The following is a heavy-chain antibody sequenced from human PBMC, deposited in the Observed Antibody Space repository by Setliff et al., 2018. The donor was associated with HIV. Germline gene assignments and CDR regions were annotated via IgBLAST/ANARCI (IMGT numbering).Heavy chain of an antibody. J-gene: IGHJ4*02. CDR3: AKDPGGYSGYDYPVYFDY. V-gene: IGHV3-23*01. CDR2: ISGSGGST. D-gene: IGHD5-12*01. Sequence: ETLRLSCAASGFTFSSYAMSWVRQAPGKGLEWVSAISGSGGSTYYADSVKGRFTISRDNSKNTLYLQMNSLRAEDTAVYYCAKDPGGYSGYDYPVYFDYWGQGTLVTVSS. CDR1: GFTFSSYA.